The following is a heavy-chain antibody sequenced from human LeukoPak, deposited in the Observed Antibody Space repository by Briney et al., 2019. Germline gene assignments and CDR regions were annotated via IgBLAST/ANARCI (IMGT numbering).Heavy chain of an antibody. Sequence: GGSLRLSCAASGFTFSSYLMHWVRQAPGKGLVWVSRVSSDGSGTTYADSVKGRFTISRDNAKNTLYLQMNTLRAEDTAVYYCARDGSSWSNWLDLWGQGTLVTVSS. V-gene: IGHV3-74*01. CDR3: ARDGSSWSNWLDL. J-gene: IGHJ5*02. CDR1: GFTFSSYL. CDR2: VSSDGSGT. D-gene: IGHD6-13*01.